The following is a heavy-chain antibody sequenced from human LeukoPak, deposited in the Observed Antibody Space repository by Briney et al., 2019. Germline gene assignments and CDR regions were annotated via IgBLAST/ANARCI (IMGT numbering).Heavy chain of an antibody. CDR2: IKQDGSVE. J-gene: IGHJ4*02. V-gene: IGHV3-7*01. CDR3: ARWAGVTDQ. CDR1: GFTFENYW. Sequence: PGGSLRLSCAASGFTFENYWMSWVRQVPRKGPERVANIKQDGSVEHYLDSVKGRFTISRDNAKNSLFLQMNSLIAEDTAVYYCARWAGVTDQWGQGTLVTVSS. D-gene: IGHD5-18*01.